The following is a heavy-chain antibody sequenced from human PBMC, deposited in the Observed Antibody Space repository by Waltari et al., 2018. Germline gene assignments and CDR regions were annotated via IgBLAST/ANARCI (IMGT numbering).Heavy chain of an antibody. CDR3: AKALVSSEYSFGGGSDY. D-gene: IGHD5-12*01. CDR1: GFTFNSYA. J-gene: IGHJ4*02. V-gene: IGHV3-23*01. Sequence: EVRLLESGGGLVQPGGSRRLSCAASGFTFNSYAMAWVRQAPGKGLEWVSGISGSGGSTFYADSVKGRFTISRDKFKNTLYLDMSNLNADDTAVYYCAKALVSSEYSFGGGSDYWGQGTLVTVSS. CDR2: ISGSGGST.